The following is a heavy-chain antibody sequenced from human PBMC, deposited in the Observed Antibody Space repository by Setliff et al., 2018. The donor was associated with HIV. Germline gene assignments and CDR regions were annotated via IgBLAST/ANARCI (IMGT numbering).Heavy chain of an antibody. J-gene: IGHJ3*02. CDR3: ARDYVWGRRAFDI. D-gene: IGHD3-16*01. CDR1: GFTFSNYW. V-gene: IGHV3-7*01. CDR2: IKPEGSEK. Sequence: GSLRLSCAASGFTFSNYWMSWVRQTPGKGLEWVANIKPEGSEKYYVDSVKGRFTISRDNAENSLYLQMNSLRAEDTAVYYCARDYVWGRRAFDIWGPGTMVTVTS.